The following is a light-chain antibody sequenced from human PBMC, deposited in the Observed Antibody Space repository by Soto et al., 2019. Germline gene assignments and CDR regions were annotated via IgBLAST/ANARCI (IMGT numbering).Light chain of an antibody. CDR1: QRINEW. Sequence: DIQMTQSPSTLSASVGDRVTITCRASQRINEWLAWYQKKPGEAPKLLINDASNLQSGVPSRFSGSGSGTDVTIPISRLQAHDLAPYYCHVTLCHTFGPGIKLPVK. CDR3: HVTLCHT. J-gene: IGKJ2*01. CDR2: DAS. V-gene: IGKV1-5*01.